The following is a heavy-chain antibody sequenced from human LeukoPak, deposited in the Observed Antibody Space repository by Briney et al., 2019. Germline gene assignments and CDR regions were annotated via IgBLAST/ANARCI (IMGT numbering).Heavy chain of an antibody. V-gene: IGHV5-51*01. CDR2: IYPGDSDT. D-gene: IGHD5-12*01. J-gene: IGHJ5*02. Sequence: GESLKISCKASGYTFATYWIAWARQLPGKGLEWMGIIYPGDSDTRYSPSFQGQVTISADKSITTAYLQWSSLKASDTAMYYCARRVTTSIWFDPWGQGTLVTVSS. CDR1: GYTFATYW. CDR3: ARRVTTSIWFDP.